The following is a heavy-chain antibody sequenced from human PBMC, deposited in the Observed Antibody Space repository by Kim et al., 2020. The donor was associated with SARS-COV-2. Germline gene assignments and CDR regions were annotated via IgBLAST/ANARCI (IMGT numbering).Heavy chain of an antibody. J-gene: IGHJ6*02. CDR3: ARDRGGGWYSFYYYYYGMDV. CDR2: IKQDGSEK. CDR1: GFTFSSYW. V-gene: IGHV3-7*01. D-gene: IGHD6-19*01. Sequence: GGSLRLSCAASGFTFSSYWMSWVRQAPGKGLEWVANIKQDGSEKYYVDSVKGRFTISRDNAKNSLYLQMNSLRAEDTAVYYCARDRGGGWYSFYYYYYGMDVWGQGTTVTVSS.